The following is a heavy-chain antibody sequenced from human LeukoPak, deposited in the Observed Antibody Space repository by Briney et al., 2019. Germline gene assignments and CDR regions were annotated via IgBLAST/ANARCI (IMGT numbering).Heavy chain of an antibody. J-gene: IGHJ6*02. D-gene: IGHD3-3*01. CDR2: ISSGSGTI. V-gene: IGHV3-48*01. CDR3: ARMYFDFWRNISESRYGMDV. CDR1: GFTFSIYS. Sequence: GGSLRLSCAASGFTFSIYSMNWVRQAPGKGLEWVSYISSGSGTIYYAGSVKGRFTISRDNAGNSLYLQMNSLRTEDTAVYYCARMYFDFWRNISESRYGMDVWGQGTTVTVSS.